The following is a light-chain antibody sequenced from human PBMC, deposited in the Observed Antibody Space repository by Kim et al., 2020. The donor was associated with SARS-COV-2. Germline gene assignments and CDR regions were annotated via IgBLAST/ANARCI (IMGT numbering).Light chain of an antibody. CDR1: SISSM. J-gene: IGKJ2*01. V-gene: IGKV1-5*03. Sequence: SISSMLAWYQQKPGKAPQLLIHQASSLESGVPSRFSGSGSGTEFTLTISSLQPDDFATYYCQQYSLYFTFGQGTKLEI. CDR2: QAS. CDR3: QQYSLYFT.